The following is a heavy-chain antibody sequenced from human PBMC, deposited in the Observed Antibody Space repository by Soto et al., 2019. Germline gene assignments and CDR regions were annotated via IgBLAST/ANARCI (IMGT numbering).Heavy chain of an antibody. Sequence: EVQLVESGGGLVQPGRSLRLSCAASGFTFDDYAMHWVRQAPGKGLEWVSGISWNSGSIGYADSVKGRFTISRDNAKNSLYLQMNSLRAEDTALYYCAKPFLWCGGPQHRYYMDVWGKGTTVTVSS. J-gene: IGHJ6*03. D-gene: IGHD3-10*01. CDR2: ISWNSGSI. V-gene: IGHV3-9*01. CDR3: AKPFLWCGGPQHRYYMDV. CDR1: GFTFDDYA.